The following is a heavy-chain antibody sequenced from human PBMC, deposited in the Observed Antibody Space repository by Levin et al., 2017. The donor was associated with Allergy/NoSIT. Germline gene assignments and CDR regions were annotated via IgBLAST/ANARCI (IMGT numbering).Heavy chain of an antibody. CDR3: ARDGQYCSGGSCYSVPFDY. CDR2: IYSGGST. V-gene: IGHV3-53*01. J-gene: IGHJ4*02. CDR1: GFTVSSNY. Sequence: GGSLRLSCAASGFTVSSNYMSWVRQAPGKGLEWVSVIYSGGSTYYADSVKGRFTISRDNSKNTLYLQMNSLRAEDTAVYYCARDGQYCSGGSCYSVPFDYWGQGTLVTVSS. D-gene: IGHD2-15*01.